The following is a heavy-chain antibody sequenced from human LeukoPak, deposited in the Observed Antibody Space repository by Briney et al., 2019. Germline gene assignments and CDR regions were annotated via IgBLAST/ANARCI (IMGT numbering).Heavy chain of an antibody. Sequence: ETLSLTCTVSGGSISSYYWSWVRQAPGKGLEWVSAISGSGGSTYYADSVKGRFTISRDNSKNTLYLQMNSLRAEDTAVYYCAKDRYSSGPGAFDYWGQGTLVTVSS. J-gene: IGHJ4*02. D-gene: IGHD6-19*01. CDR1: GGSISSYY. CDR2: ISGSGGST. V-gene: IGHV3-23*01. CDR3: AKDRYSSGPGAFDY.